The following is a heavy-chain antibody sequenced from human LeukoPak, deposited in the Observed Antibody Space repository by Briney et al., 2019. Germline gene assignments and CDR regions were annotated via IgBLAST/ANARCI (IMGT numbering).Heavy chain of an antibody. CDR2: ISYDGSNK. CDR3: AKGDSGLLWFGESALLDY. CDR1: GFTFSSYG. J-gene: IGHJ4*02. D-gene: IGHD3-10*01. Sequence: PGGSLRLSCAASGFTFSSYGMHWVRQAPGKGLEWVAVISYDGSNKYYADSVKGRFTISRDNSKNTLYLQMNSLRAEDTAVYYCAKGDSGLLWFGESALLDYWGQGTLVTVSS. V-gene: IGHV3-30*18.